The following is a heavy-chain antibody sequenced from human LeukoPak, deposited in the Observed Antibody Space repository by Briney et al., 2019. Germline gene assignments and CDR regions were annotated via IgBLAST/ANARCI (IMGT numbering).Heavy chain of an antibody. D-gene: IGHD3-10*01. CDR1: GFTVSSNY. J-gene: IGHJ4*02. V-gene: IGHV3-53*01. CDR2: IYSGGST. CDR3: ASGVRGVTHHFDY. Sequence: PGGSLRLSCAASGFTVSSNYMSWVRQAPGKGLEWVSVIYSGGSTYYADSVKGRFTISRDNSKNTLYLQMNSLRAEDTAVYYCASGVRGVTHHFDYWGQGTLVTVSS.